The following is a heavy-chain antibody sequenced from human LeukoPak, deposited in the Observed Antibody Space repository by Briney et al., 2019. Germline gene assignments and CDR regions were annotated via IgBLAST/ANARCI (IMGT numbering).Heavy chain of an antibody. V-gene: IGHV1-2*06. J-gene: IGHJ5*02. D-gene: IGHD2-21*02. CDR1: GYTFTGYH. CDR3: ARSYCGGDCYSDNWFDP. CDR2: INPYSGDT. Sequence: ASVKVSCKASGYTFTGYHIHWVRQAPGQGLEWMGRINPYSGDTNFAQKFQGRVTMTRDTSITTAYMDLSSLTPDDTAVYYCARSYCGGDCYSDNWFDPWGQGTLVTVSS.